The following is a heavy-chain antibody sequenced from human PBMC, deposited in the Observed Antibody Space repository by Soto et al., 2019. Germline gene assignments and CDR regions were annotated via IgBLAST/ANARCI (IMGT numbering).Heavy chain of an antibody. D-gene: IGHD5-18*01. CDR3: ARVGSYGYEVSYFDY. CDR1: GGSISSYY. V-gene: IGHV4-59*01. J-gene: IGHJ4*02. CDR2: IYYSGST. Sequence: PSETLSLTCTVSGGSISSYYWSWIRQPPGKGLEWIGYIYYSGSTNYNPSLKSRVTISVDTSKNQFSLKLSSVTAADTAVYYCARVGSYGYEVSYFDYWGQGTLVTVSS.